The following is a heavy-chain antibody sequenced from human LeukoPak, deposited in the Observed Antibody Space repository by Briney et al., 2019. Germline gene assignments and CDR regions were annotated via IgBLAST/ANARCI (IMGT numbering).Heavy chain of an antibody. CDR3: ARRDAGWNYCDY. CDR1: GVSINSHY. J-gene: IGHJ4*02. D-gene: IGHD6-19*01. V-gene: IGHV4-59*08. CDR2: ISDKGTT. Sequence: SETLSLTCAVSGVSINSHYWSWIRQSPGRRLEWIGHISDKGTTKYNPSLKSRVIISADTSKNHLSLNLTSVLAADTAIYYCARRDAGWNYCDYWGQGILVTVSS.